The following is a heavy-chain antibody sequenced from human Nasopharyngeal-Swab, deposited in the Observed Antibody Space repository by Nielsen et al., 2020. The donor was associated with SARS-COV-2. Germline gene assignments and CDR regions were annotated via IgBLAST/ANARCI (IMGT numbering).Heavy chain of an antibody. CDR2: IIPIFGTA. Sequence: VKVSCKASGGTFSSYAISWVRQAPGQGLEWMGGIIPIFGTANYAQKFQGRVTITADESTSTAYMELSSLRSEDTAVYYCARDTSSSSTYYYGMDVWGQGTTVTVSS. D-gene: IGHD6-6*01. J-gene: IGHJ6*02. CDR1: GGTFSSYA. V-gene: IGHV1-69*13. CDR3: ARDTSSSSTYYYGMDV.